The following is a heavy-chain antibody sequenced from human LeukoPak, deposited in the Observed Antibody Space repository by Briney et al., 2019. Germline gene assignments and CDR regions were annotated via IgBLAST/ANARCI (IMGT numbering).Heavy chain of an antibody. Sequence: SQTLSLTCTVSGGSISSGSYYWSWIRQPAGKGVEWIGRIYTSGSTNYNPSLKSRVTISVDTSKNQFSLKLSSVTAADTAVYYCARNVAYDSSGFDPWGQGTLVTVSS. CDR3: ARNVAYDSSGFDP. V-gene: IGHV4-61*02. CDR1: GGSISSGSYY. J-gene: IGHJ5*02. D-gene: IGHD3-22*01. CDR2: IYTSGST.